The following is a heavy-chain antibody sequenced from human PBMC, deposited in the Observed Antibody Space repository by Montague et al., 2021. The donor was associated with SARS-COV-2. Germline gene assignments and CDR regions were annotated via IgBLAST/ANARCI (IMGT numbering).Heavy chain of an antibody. V-gene: IGHV4-39*01. CDR1: GGSISSSSHY. Sequence: SETLSLTCSVSGGSISSSSHYWAWIRQPPGRRLEWIGTIYYSGTTLYHPSLKSRITMSVDMSDNQFSLQLNSVGATDTAIYYCARAQMAVTEYYPDYWGQGILVTVSS. CDR3: ARAQMAVTEYYPDY. D-gene: IGHD2/OR15-2a*01. CDR2: IYYSGTT. J-gene: IGHJ4*02.